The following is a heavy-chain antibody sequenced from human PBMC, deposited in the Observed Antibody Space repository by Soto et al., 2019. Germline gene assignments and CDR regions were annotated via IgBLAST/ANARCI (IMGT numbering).Heavy chain of an antibody. Sequence: PSETLSLTCAVPGGSISSGGYSWSWIRQPPGKGLEWIGYIYHSGSTYYNPSLKSRVTISVDRSKNQFSLKLSSVTAADTAVYYCARATTVTTTKEYYFDYWGQGTLVTVS. J-gene: IGHJ4*02. CDR1: GGSISSGGYS. CDR2: IYHSGST. V-gene: IGHV4-30-2*01. D-gene: IGHD4-17*01. CDR3: ARATTVTTTKEYYFDY.